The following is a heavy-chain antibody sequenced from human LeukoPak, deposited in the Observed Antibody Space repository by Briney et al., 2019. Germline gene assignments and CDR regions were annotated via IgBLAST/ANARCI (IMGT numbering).Heavy chain of an antibody. CDR1: GSTFSSYA. V-gene: IGHV3-30*04. Sequence: GRSLRLSCAASGSTFSSYAMHWVRQAPGKGLEWVAVISYDGSNKYYADSVKGRFTISRDNSKNTLYLQMNSLRAEDTAVYYCARSRIAAAGNNWFDPWGQGTLVTVSS. D-gene: IGHD6-13*01. CDR3: ARSRIAAAGNNWFDP. J-gene: IGHJ5*02. CDR2: ISYDGSNK.